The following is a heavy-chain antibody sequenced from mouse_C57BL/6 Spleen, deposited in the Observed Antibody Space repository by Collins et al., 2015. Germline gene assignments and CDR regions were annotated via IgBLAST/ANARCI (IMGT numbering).Heavy chain of an antibody. J-gene: IGHJ3*01. CDR1: GYTFTSYV. CDR2: INPYNDGT. D-gene: IGHD2-4*01. V-gene: IGHV1-14*01. CDR3: ARAGDYDDRVFAY. Sequence: EVRLQQSGPELVKPGASVKMSCKASGYTFTSYVMHWVKQKPGQGLEWIGYINPYNDGTKYNEKFKGKATLTSDKSSSTAYMELSSLTSEDSAVYYCARAGDYDDRVFAYWGQGTLVTVSA.